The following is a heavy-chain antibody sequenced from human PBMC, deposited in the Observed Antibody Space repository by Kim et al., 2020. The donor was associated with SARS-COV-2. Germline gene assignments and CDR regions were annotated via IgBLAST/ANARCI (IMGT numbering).Heavy chain of an antibody. CDR2: INPNSGGT. J-gene: IGHJ4*02. Sequence: ASVKVSCKASGYTFTGYYMHWVRQAPGQGLEWMGWINPNSGGTNYAQKFQGRVTMTRDTSISTAYMELSRLRSDDTAVYYCARAPWYCSGGSCLTGKRDYYFDYWGQGTLVTVSS. CDR1: GYTFTGYY. CDR3: ARAPWYCSGGSCLTGKRDYYFDY. V-gene: IGHV1-2*02. D-gene: IGHD2-15*01.